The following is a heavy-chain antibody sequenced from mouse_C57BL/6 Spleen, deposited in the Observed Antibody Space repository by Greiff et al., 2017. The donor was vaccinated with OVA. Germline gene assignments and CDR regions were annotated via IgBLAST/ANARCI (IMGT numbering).Heavy chain of an antibody. CDR1: GYTFTSYW. CDR2: INPSSGYT. Sequence: QVQLQQSGAELAKPGASVKLSCKASGYTFTSYWMHWVKQRPGQGLEWIGYINPSSGYTKYNQKFKDKATLTADKSPSTAYMQLSSLTYEDSAVYYCARDYYGSSYGYWGQGTTLTVSS. CDR3: ARDYYGSSYGY. D-gene: IGHD1-1*01. J-gene: IGHJ2*01. V-gene: IGHV1-7*01.